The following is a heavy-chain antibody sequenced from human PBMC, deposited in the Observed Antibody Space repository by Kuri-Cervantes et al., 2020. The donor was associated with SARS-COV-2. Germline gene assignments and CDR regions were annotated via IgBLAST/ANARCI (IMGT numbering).Heavy chain of an antibody. J-gene: IGHJ4*02. D-gene: IGHD3-10*01. V-gene: IGHV3-74*01. CDR1: GFTFSSYW. CDR2: INIDGSST. CDR3: ASLDHGLGSYYHTFPHDY. Sequence: GGSLRLSCAASGFTFSSYWMHWIRQAQGKGLVWVSRINIDGSSTSYANSVKGRFAISRDNATNSLYLQMNSLRAEDTAVYYWASLDHGLGSYYHTFPHDYWGLGTQVTVSS.